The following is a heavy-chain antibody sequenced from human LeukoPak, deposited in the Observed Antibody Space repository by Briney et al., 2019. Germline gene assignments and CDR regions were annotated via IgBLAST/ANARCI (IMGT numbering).Heavy chain of an antibody. J-gene: IGHJ3*02. D-gene: IGHD1-26*01. V-gene: IGHV1-18*01. CDR1: GYTFTSYG. Sequence: ASVKVSFKASGYTFTSYGISWVRQAPGQGLEWMGWISAYNGNTNYAQKLQGRVTMTTDTSTSTAYMELRSLRSDDTAVYYCARILGSSRPGRGAFDIWGQGTMVTVSS. CDR2: ISAYNGNT. CDR3: ARILGSSRPGRGAFDI.